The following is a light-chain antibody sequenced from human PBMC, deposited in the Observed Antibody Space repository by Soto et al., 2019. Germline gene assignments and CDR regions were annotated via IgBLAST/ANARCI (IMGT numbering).Light chain of an antibody. J-gene: IGLJ2*01. Sequence: QSALTQPPSASGSPGQSVTISCTGTSSDVGGYNYVSWYQQHPGKAPKVMIYEVSKRPSGVPDRFSGSKSGNTASLPVSGLQSEDEADYYCSSYAGSNNVVLGGGTTLTVL. CDR3: SSYAGSNNVV. CDR2: EVS. CDR1: SSDVGGYNY. V-gene: IGLV2-8*01.